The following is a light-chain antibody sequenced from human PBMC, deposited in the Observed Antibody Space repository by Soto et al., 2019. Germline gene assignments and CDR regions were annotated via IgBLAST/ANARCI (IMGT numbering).Light chain of an antibody. J-gene: IGKJ2*01. CDR1: HSVSGDY. CDR3: QQYDNSPPYT. Sequence: EIVLTQSPGTLSLSPEERATLSCSASHSVSGDYLAWYQQRPGQAPRLLIYGASTRASDIPDRFSGSGSGTDFTLTISRLEPEDFAVYYCQQYDNSPPYTFGQGTRLEIK. CDR2: GAS. V-gene: IGKV3-20*01.